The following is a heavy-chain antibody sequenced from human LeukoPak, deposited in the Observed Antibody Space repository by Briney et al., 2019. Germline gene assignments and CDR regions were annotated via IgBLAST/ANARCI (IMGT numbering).Heavy chain of an antibody. CDR3: ARDRAYSSGYIDY. D-gene: IGHD3-22*01. CDR1: GFTFSTYS. V-gene: IGHV3-21*01. Sequence: GGSLRLSCAASGFTFSTYSMNWVRQAPGKGLEWVSSISSSSSYIYYTDSVKGRFTISRDNAKNSLHLQMNSLRAEDTAVYYCARDRAYSSGYIDYWGQGTLVTVSS. J-gene: IGHJ4*02. CDR2: ISSSSSYI.